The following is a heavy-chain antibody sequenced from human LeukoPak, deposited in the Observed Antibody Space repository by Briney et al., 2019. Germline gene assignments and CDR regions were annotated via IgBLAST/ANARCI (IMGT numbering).Heavy chain of an antibody. V-gene: IGHV4-30-2*03. CDR3: ARVPRSGFDY. Sequence: PSQTLSLTCAVFGGSISSGGYSWSWIRQPPGKGLEWIGSIYHSGSTYYNPSLKSRVTISVDTSKNQFSLKLSSVTAADTAVYYCARVPRSGFDYWGQGTLVTVSS. CDR2: IYHSGST. J-gene: IGHJ4*02. CDR1: GGSISSGGYS.